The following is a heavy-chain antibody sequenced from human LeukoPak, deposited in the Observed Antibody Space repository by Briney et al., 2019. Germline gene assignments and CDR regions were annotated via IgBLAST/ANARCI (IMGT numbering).Heavy chain of an antibody. Sequence: GRSLSLSCAASGFTFSSYAMHWVRRAPGKGLEWVAVISYDGSNKYYADSVKGRFTISRDNSKNTLYLQMNSLRAEDTAVYYCARARGLFDFGAFDIWGQGTMVTVSS. CDR3: ARARGLFDFGAFDI. CDR2: ISYDGSNK. D-gene: IGHD3-3*01. J-gene: IGHJ3*02. CDR1: GFTFSSYA. V-gene: IGHV3-30*04.